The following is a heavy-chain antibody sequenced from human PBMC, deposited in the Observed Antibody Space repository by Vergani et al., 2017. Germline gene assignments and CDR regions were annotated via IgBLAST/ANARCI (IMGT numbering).Heavy chain of an antibody. V-gene: IGHV3-30*02. CDR2: IRYDGSNK. CDR3: AKESDCSAGSCYTIREYYFDY. D-gene: IGHD2-15*01. CDR1: GFTFSSYA. Sequence: QVQLVESGGGVVQPGGSLRLSCAASGFTFSSYAMHWVRHAPGKGLEWVAFIRYDGSNKYYADSVKGRFTISRDNSKNTLFLQMNSLRAEDAAVYYCAKESDCSAGSCYTIREYYFDYWGQGTLVTVSS. J-gene: IGHJ4*02.